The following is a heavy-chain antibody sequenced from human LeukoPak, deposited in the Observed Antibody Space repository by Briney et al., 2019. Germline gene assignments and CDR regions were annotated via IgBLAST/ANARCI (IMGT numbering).Heavy chain of an antibody. CDR1: GGTFSSYA. Sequence: SVKVSCKASGGTFSSYAISWVRQAPGQGLEWTGGIIPIFGTANYAQKFQGRVTITADESTTTAYMELSSLRSEDTAVYYCARYPYYYYSSAYLRHDAFDIWGQGTMVTVSS. J-gene: IGHJ3*02. V-gene: IGHV1-69*01. D-gene: IGHD3-22*01. CDR3: ARYPYYYYSSAYLRHDAFDI. CDR2: IIPIFGTA.